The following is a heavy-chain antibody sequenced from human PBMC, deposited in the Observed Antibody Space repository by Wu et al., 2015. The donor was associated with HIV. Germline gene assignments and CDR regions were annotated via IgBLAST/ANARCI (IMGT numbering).Heavy chain of an antibody. V-gene: IGHV1-2*02. J-gene: IGHJ4*02. D-gene: IGHD5-24*01. CDR3: ARLQSLHGLYSNADY. CDR1: GYSFTGYY. CDR2: INPNTGGA. Sequence: QVQLVQSGAEVKKPGASVKVSCKASGYSFTGYYIHWLRQAPGQGPEWMGWINPNTGGANYAPNFEGRVTMTRDTAVSTAYMDLNSLTSDDTAVYYCARLQSLHGLYSNADYWGQGTLVTVSS.